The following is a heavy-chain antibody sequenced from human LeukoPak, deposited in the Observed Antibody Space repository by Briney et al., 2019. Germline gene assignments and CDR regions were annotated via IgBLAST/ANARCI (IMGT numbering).Heavy chain of an antibody. CDR1: GFTFSTYE. J-gene: IGHJ4*02. CDR2: ISSTASTI. CDR3: ARAARIVGATYFDY. V-gene: IGHV3-48*03. Sequence: PGGSLRLSCAASGFTFSTYEMNWVRQAPGKGLEWISYISSTASTIYYADSVKGRFTISRDNSKNPLYLQMNSLRAEDTAVYYCARAARIVGATYFDYWGRGTLVTVSS. D-gene: IGHD1-26*01.